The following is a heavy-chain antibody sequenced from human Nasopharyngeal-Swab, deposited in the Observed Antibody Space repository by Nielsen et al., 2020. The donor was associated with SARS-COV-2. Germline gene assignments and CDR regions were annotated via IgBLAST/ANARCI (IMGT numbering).Heavy chain of an antibody. CDR3: AREWIQYYYYMDV. Sequence: GESLKISCAASGFTFSSYSMNWVRQAPGKGLEWVSYISSSSSTIYYADSVKGRFTISRDNAKNSLYLQMNSLRAEDTAVYYFAREWIQYYYYMDVWGKGTTVIVSS. V-gene: IGHV3-48*04. J-gene: IGHJ6*03. D-gene: IGHD5-18*01. CDR1: GFTFSSYS. CDR2: ISSSSSTI.